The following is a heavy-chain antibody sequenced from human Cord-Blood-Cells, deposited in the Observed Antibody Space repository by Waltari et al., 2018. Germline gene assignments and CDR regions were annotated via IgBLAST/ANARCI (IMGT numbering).Heavy chain of an antibody. J-gene: IGHJ4*02. CDR2: IRSSSSYI. CDR3: ATSSPPLY. D-gene: IGHD6-13*01. Sequence: EVQLVESGGGLVKPGGSLRLSCAASGFTFSSYSMNWVRQAPGKGLEWDSAIRSSSSYIYYADSVKGQFTISRDNAKNSLYLQMSSLRAEDTSVYYCATSSPPLYWGQGTLVTVSS. V-gene: IGHV3-21*01. CDR1: GFTFSSYS.